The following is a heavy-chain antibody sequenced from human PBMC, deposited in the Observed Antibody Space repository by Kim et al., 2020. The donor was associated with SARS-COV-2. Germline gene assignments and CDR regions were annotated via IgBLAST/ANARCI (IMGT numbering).Heavy chain of an antibody. V-gene: IGHV4-39*01. CDR1: GGSISSSSYY. Sequence: SETLSLTCTVSGGSISSSSYYWGWIRQPPGKGLEWIGSIYYSGSTYYNPSLKSRVTISVDTSKNQFSLKLSSVTAADTAVYYCARVCYPPLYYYYYGMDVWGQGTTVTVSS. CDR3: ARVCYPPLYYYYYGMDV. CDR2: IYYSGST. J-gene: IGHJ6*02. D-gene: IGHD2-8*01.